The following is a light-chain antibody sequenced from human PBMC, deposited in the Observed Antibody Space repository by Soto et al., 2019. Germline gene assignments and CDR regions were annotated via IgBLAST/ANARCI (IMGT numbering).Light chain of an antibody. V-gene: IGLV2-11*01. CDR1: SSDVGGYNY. CDR2: DVS. J-gene: IGLJ1*01. Sequence: QSALTQPRSVSGSPGQSVTISCTGTSSDVGGYNYVSWYQQHPGKAPKLMIYDVSKRPSGVPDRFSGSKSGNTASLTISGLQAEDEADYCCCSYAGSYPLFGTGTKLTVL. CDR3: CSYAGSYPL.